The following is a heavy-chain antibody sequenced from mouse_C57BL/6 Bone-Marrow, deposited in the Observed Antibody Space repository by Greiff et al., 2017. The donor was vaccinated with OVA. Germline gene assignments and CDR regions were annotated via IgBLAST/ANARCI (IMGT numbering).Heavy chain of an antibody. J-gene: IGHJ1*03. D-gene: IGHD1-1*01. Sequence: EVKLMESEGGLVQPGSSMKLSCTASGFTFSDYYMAWVRQVPEKGLEWVANINYDGSSTYYLDSLKSRFIISRDNAKNILYLQMSSLKSEDTATYYCARVYYYGSSYVYWYFDVWGTGTTVTVSS. V-gene: IGHV5-16*01. CDR2: INYDGSST. CDR3: ARVYYYGSSYVYWYFDV. CDR1: GFTFSDYY.